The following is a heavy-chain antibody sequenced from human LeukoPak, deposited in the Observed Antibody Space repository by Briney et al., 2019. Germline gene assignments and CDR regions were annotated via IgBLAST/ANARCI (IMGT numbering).Heavy chain of an antibody. CDR2: TLYDGSNN. Sequence: GGSLRLSCAASGFIFSNYGMHWVRQAPGKGLEWVAVTLYDGSNNYYADSVKGRFTISRDDSNNTLYLQMHSLRAEDTALYFCARDEGAFGGIIVPRDWGQGTLVTVSS. CDR1: GFIFSNYG. J-gene: IGHJ4*02. D-gene: IGHD3-16*02. CDR3: ARDEGAFGGIIVPRD. V-gene: IGHV3-30*03.